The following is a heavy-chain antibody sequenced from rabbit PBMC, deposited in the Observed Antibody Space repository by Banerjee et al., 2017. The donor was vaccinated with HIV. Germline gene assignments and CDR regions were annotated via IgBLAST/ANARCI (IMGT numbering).Heavy chain of an antibody. V-gene: IGHV1S40*01. J-gene: IGHJ4*01. CDR3: ASSGVGNSYYSGLNL. Sequence: QSLEESGGDLVKPGASLTLTCTASGFSFSSNYWICWVRQAPGKGPEWIACIYTGSGSTYYASWAKGRFTISKTSSTTVTLQMTSLTAADTATYFCASSGVGNSYYSGLNLWGPGTLVTVS. D-gene: IGHD8-1*01. CDR2: IYTGSGST. CDR1: GFSFSSNYW.